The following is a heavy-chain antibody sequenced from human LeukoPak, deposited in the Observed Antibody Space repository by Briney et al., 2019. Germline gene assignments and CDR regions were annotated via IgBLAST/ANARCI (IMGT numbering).Heavy chain of an antibody. D-gene: IGHD6-19*01. J-gene: IGHJ5*02. CDR3: ARDAYSSGRPRGFNWFDP. CDR2: IYHSGST. CDR1: GGSISSYY. V-gene: IGHV4-59*12. Sequence: SETLSLTCTVSGGSISSYYWSWIRQPPGKGLEWIGYIYHSGSTYYNPSLKSRVTISVDRSKNQFSLKQSSVTAADTAVYYCARDAYSSGRPRGFNWFDPWGQGTLVTVSS.